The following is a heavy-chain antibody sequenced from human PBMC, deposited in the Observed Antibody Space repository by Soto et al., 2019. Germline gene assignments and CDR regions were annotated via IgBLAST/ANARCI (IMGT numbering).Heavy chain of an antibody. Sequence: TLSLTCTVSGGSMISYYWSWIRQPPGKALEWLARIDWDDDKYYSTSLKTRLTISKDTSKNQVVLTMTNMDPVDTATYYCARRDGDILGMDVWGQGTTVTVSS. CDR3: ARRDGDILGMDV. CDR1: GGSMISYY. J-gene: IGHJ6*02. CDR2: IDWDDDK. D-gene: IGHD3-9*01. V-gene: IGHV2-70*11.